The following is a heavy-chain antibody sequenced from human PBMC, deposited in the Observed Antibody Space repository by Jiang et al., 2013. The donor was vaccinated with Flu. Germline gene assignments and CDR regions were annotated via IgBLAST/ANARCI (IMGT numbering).Heavy chain of an antibody. V-gene: IGHV5-51*01. CDR2: IYPADSDT. J-gene: IGHJ3*01. CDR1: GYDFTAYW. CDR3: ARPREAARRRIGFDV. D-gene: IGHD6-6*01. Sequence: VQLVESGAEVKKPGESLRISCKGSGYDFTAYWIGWVRQMPGKGLEWMGIIYPADSDTRYTASFQGQVTISADRSISTAYLQWSSLKTSDTAMYYCARPREAARRRIGFDVWGQGTMVTVSS.